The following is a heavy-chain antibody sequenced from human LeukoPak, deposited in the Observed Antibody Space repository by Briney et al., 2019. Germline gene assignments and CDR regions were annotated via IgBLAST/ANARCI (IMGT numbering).Heavy chain of an antibody. J-gene: IGHJ4*02. Sequence: ASVKVSCKASGYTFPGYYMHWVRQAPGQGLEWMGWINPNSGGTNYAQKFQGRVTMTRDTSISTAYMELSRLRSDDTAVYYCARVRGIVGSGSYSFDYWGQGTLVTVSS. CDR2: INPNSGGT. D-gene: IGHD3-10*01. V-gene: IGHV1-2*02. CDR1: GYTFPGYY. CDR3: ARVRGIVGSGSYSFDY.